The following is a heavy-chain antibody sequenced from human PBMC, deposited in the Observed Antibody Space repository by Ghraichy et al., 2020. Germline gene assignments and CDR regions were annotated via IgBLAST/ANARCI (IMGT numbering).Heavy chain of an antibody. V-gene: IGHV1-69*13. D-gene: IGHD3-10*01. CDR2: IIPIFSTT. Sequence: SVKVSCKASGGTFSNSAINWVRQAPGQGLEWLGDIIPIFSTTNYAQRFQGRLTITADESTTTSYMELSSLTSEDTAIYYCATVRGVQLYYFHFWGQGTLVTVSS. CDR3: ATVRGVQLYYFHF. CDR1: GGTFSNSA. J-gene: IGHJ4*02.